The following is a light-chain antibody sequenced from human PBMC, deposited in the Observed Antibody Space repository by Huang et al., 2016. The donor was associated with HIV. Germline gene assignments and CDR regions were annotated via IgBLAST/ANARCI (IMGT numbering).Light chain of an antibody. J-gene: IGKJ4*01. CDR2: DAS. CDR3: QQYDDFPLT. Sequence: DIQMTQSPSSLSASVGDRVTITCQASQDISNYLNWYQQKPGKAPKLLMYDASNLEAGVPSRFSGNTSGTHLTFTISSLRPEDIATYYCQQYDDFPLTFGGGTKVEIK. V-gene: IGKV1-33*01. CDR1: QDISNY.